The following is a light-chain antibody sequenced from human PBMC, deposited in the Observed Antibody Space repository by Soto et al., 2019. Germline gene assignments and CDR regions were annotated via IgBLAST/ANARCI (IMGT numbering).Light chain of an antibody. CDR1: NSNIGAGYP. CDR3: QSYDSNLIGLI. J-gene: IGLJ2*01. CDR2: ADT. V-gene: IGLV1-40*01. Sequence: QSVLTQPPSVTGAPGQRVTISCTGSNSNIGAGYPVHWYQQFPGAAPKLLIYADTHRPSGVPDRFSGSKSGTSASLAITGLQAEDEADFYYQSYDSNLIGLIFGGGTKVTVL.